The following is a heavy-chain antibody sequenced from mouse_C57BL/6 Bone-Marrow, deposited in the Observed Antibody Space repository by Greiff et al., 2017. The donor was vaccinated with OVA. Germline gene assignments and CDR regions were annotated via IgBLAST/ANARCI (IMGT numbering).Heavy chain of an antibody. CDR2: IYPGSGST. V-gene: IGHV1-55*01. CDR1: GYTFTSYW. CDR3: ASPGWVFDY. J-gene: IGHJ2*01. D-gene: IGHD3-1*01. Sequence: QVHVKQPGAELVKPGASVKMSCKASGYTFTSYWITWVKQRPGQGLEWIGDIYPGSGSTNYNEKFKSKATLTVDTSSSTAYMQLSSLTSEDSAVYYCASPGWVFDYWGQGTTLTVSS.